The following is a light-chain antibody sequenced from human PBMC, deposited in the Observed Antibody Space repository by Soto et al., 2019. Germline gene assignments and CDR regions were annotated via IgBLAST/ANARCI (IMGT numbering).Light chain of an antibody. CDR2: DAY. Sequence: DIQLTPSPSSLSSSVVAMFTITCSASQSIRSYLHWVQQKPGKAPKLLIYDAYSLQTGGPSRFSCSGSGTDFSLTISSLQPEDFATYYCQQSYSTPPWTFGQGTKGDIK. V-gene: IGKV1-39*01. J-gene: IGKJ1*01. CDR1: QSIRSY. CDR3: QQSYSTPPWT.